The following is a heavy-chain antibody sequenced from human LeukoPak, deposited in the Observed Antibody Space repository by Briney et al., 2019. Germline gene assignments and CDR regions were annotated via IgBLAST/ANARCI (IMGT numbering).Heavy chain of an antibody. CDR2: IYTSGST. D-gene: IGHD3-3*01. CDR1: GGSISGYY. J-gene: IGHJ3*02. Sequence: SETLSLTCTVSGGSISGYYWSWIRQPAGKGLEWIGRIYTSGSTNYNPSLKSRVTISVDKSKNQFSLKLSSVTAADTAVYYCARDLLDYDFWSGSLLGAFDIWGQGTMVTVPS. CDR3: ARDLLDYDFWSGSLLGAFDI. V-gene: IGHV4-4*07.